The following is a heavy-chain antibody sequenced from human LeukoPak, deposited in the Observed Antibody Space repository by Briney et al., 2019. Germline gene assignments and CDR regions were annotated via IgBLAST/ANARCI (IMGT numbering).Heavy chain of an antibody. Sequence: ASVKVSCKASGYTFTGYYVHWVRQAPGQGLELMGWINPNSGGTNYAQKFQGRVTMTRDTSISTAYMELSRLRSDDTAVYYCARASSVAQKPARLDYWGQGTLVTVSS. CDR3: ARASSVAQKPARLDY. CDR1: GYTFTGYY. D-gene: IGHD2-15*01. V-gene: IGHV1-2*02. J-gene: IGHJ4*02. CDR2: INPNSGGT.